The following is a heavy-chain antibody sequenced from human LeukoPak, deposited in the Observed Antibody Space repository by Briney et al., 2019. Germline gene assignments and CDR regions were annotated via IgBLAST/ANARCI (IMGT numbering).Heavy chain of an antibody. CDR1: GGTFSSYA. CDR3: ASTYVWGSYRYSLGPSYFDY. V-gene: IGHV1-69*13. CDR2: IIPIFGTA. D-gene: IGHD3-16*02. Sequence: SVKVSCKASGGTFSSYAISWVRQAPEQGLEWMGGIIPIFGTANYAQKFQGRVTITADESTSTAYMELSSLRSEDTAVYYCASTYVWGSYRYSLGPSYFDYWGQGTLVTVSS. J-gene: IGHJ4*02.